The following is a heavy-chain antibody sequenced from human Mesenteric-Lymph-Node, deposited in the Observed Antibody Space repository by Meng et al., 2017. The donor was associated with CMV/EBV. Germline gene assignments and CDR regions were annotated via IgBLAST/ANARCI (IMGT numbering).Heavy chain of an antibody. CDR3: ARGLGILNKFGEVLNYGMDV. D-gene: IGHD3-16*01. J-gene: IGHJ6*02. Sequence: GGSLRLSCKASGGTFSSYAISWVRQAPGQGLEWMGGIIPILGIANYAQKFQGRVTITADKSTSTAYMELSSLRSEDTAVYYCARGLGILNKFGEVLNYGMDVWGQGTPVTVSS. CDR1: GGTFSSYA. CDR2: IIPILGIA. V-gene: IGHV1-69*10.